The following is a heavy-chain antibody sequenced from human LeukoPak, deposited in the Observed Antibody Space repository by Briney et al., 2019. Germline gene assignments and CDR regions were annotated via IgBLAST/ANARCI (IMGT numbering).Heavy chain of an antibody. V-gene: IGHV4-61*02. CDR1: GGSISSGDYY. Sequence: PSQTLSLTCTVPGGSISSGDYYWSWIRQPPGKGLEWIGRIYTSGSTNYNPSLKSRVTMSVDTSKNQFSLKLSSVTAADTAVYYCARFTYGSGDAFDIWGQGTMVTVSS. CDR3: ARFTYGSGDAFDI. CDR2: IYTSGST. J-gene: IGHJ3*02. D-gene: IGHD3-10*01.